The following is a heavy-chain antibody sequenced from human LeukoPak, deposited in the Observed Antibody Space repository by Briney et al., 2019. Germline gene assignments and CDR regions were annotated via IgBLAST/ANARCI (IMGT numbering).Heavy chain of an antibody. CDR1: KFIFSNYW. Sequence: GGSLRLSCAASKFIFSNYWMGWVRQALGKGLEWVAYIKKTGSETYYVDSVKGRFTITRDNARNSLFLQMNSLRAEDTAVYYCAREDGYCSGGNCYSYFDSWGQGTLVTVSS. CDR3: AREDGYCSGGNCYSYFDS. V-gene: IGHV3-7*01. J-gene: IGHJ4*02. D-gene: IGHD2-15*01. CDR2: IKKTGSET.